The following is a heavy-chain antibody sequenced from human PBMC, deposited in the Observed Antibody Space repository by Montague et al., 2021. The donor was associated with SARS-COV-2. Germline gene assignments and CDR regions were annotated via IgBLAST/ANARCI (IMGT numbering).Heavy chain of an antibody. CDR2: IYYSGST. D-gene: IGHD6-13*01. V-gene: IGHV4-39*01. Sequence: SETLSLTCTVSGGSISSSSYYWGWICQPPGKGLEWIGSIYYSGSTYYXPSLKSRVTISVDTSKSQFSLKLSSVTAADTAVYYCARHRAAAGIWYFDLWGRGTLVTVSS. J-gene: IGHJ2*01. CDR1: GGSISSSSYY. CDR3: ARHRAAAGIWYFDL.